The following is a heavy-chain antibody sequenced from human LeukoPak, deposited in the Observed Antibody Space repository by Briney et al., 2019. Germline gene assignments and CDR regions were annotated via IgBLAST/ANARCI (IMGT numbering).Heavy chain of an antibody. CDR3: ARHAVYDFWRCYQDV. V-gene: IGHV4-59*08. J-gene: IGHJ6*02. CDR1: GRSISRYY. Sequence: SETLSLPCTVTGRSISRYYWSWIRQPPGKGLEWFGYIYSSGSNNYKPSVKSRVTISVDTSKSQFSLKLSSVTAADTAVYYCARHAVYDFWRCYQDVWGQGTTITVTS. CDR2: IYSSGSN. D-gene: IGHD3-3*01.